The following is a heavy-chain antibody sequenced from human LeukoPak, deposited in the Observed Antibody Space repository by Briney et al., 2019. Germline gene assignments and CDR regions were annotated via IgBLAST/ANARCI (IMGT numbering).Heavy chain of an antibody. Sequence: GGSLRLSCEASGFTFSAYAMTWVRQAPGKGLEWVSSIGSDNKPHYSESVKGRFAISRDNSKNTLFLQLHNLRVENKALYYCARDLNYYVAMDVWGQGTTVTVSS. V-gene: IGHV3-23*01. CDR2: IGSDNKP. CDR3: ARDLNYYVAMDV. J-gene: IGHJ6*02. D-gene: IGHD3-10*02. CDR1: GFTFSAYA.